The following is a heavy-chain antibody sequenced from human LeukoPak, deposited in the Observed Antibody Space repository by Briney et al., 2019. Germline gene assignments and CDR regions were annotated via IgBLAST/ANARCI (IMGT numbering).Heavy chain of an antibody. D-gene: IGHD3-16*01. CDR2: IDSDGSST. Sequence: GGSLRLSCAASGFNSSNYWMHWVRQGPGKGLVWVSRIDSDGSSTNYADSVKGRFTISRNSAKNTLYLQMNSLRAEDTAVYYCARGGGSYGWFDPWGQGTLVTVSS. CDR1: GFNSSNYW. CDR3: ARGGGSYGWFDP. J-gene: IGHJ5*02. V-gene: IGHV3-74*01.